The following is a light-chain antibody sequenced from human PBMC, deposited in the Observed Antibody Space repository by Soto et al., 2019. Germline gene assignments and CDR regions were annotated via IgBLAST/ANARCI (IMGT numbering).Light chain of an antibody. J-gene: IGKJ1*01. CDR1: QNIISW. CDR3: QQYDTYPT. Sequence: DIQMTQSPSTLSAFVGDRVKVTCRASQNIISWLAWYQQKPGKAPKLLIYRASNLQSGVPSRFSGSGYGTEFTLTISNLQPDDFATYYCQQYDTYPTFGQGTKVEIK. CDR2: RAS. V-gene: IGKV1-5*03.